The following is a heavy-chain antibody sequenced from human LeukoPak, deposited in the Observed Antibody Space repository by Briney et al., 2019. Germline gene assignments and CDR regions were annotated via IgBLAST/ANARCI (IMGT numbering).Heavy chain of an antibody. D-gene: IGHD2-21*01. Sequence: SETLSLTCTASGGSISSGSYYWSWIRQPAGKGLEWIGRIYTSGSTNYNPSLKSRVTISVDTSKNQFSLKLSSVTAADTAVYYCARGTVGRTYCGGDCYSPIDYWSQGTPVTVSS. CDR1: GGSISSGSYY. CDR2: IYTSGST. CDR3: ARGTVGRTYCGGDCYSPIDY. V-gene: IGHV4-61*02. J-gene: IGHJ4*02.